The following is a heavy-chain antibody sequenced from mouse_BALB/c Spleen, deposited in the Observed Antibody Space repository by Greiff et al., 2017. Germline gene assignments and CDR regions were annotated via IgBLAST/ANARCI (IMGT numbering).Heavy chain of an antibody. CDR2: IRNKANGYTT. CDR1: GFTFTDYY. Sequence: DVKLQESGGGLVQPGGSLRLSCATSGFTFTDYYMSWVRQPPGKALEWLGFIRNKANGYTTEYSASVKGRFTISRDNSQSILYLQMNTLRAEDSATYYCARGGNYATDYWGQGTSVTVSS. J-gene: IGHJ4*01. D-gene: IGHD1-1*02. V-gene: IGHV7-3*02. CDR3: ARGGNYATDY.